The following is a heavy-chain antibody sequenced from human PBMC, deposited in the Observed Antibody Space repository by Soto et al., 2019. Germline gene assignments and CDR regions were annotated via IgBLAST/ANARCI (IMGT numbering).Heavy chain of an antibody. J-gene: IGHJ6*02. CDR2: INPNSGGT. Sequence: ASVKVSCKASGYTFTGYYMHWVRQAPGQGLEWMGWINPNSGGTNYAQKFQGWVTMTRDTSISTAYMELSSLRSDDTAVYYCARDNGSGRSGYYEPDYYYYGMDVWGQGTTVTVSS. V-gene: IGHV1-2*04. CDR3: ARDNGSGRSGYYEPDYYYYGMDV. D-gene: IGHD3-3*01. CDR1: GYTFTGYY.